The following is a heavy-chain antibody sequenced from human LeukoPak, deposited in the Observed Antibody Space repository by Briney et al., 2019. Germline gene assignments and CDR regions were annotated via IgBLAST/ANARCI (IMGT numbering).Heavy chain of an antibody. Sequence: GGSLRLSCAASRVTFSSYEMNWVRQAPGKGLEWVSYISSSDSAIYYADSVTGRFTVSRDNAKNSLYLQMSSLRTEDTAVYYCARVLGHYGSGNYYFDYWGQGTLVTVSS. CDR1: RVTFSSYE. V-gene: IGHV3-48*03. CDR3: ARVLGHYGSGNYYFDY. CDR2: ISSSDSAI. J-gene: IGHJ4*02. D-gene: IGHD3-10*01.